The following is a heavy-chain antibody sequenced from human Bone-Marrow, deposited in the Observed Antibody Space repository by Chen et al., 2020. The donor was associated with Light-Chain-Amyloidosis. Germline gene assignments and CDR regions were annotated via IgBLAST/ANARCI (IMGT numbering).Heavy chain of an antibody. D-gene: IGHD2-2*01. V-gene: IGHV3-74*01. Sequence: EVQLVESGGGLVQPGGSLRLSIIAPGFTFSSYWTHWVRQAPGKGLGWVSRINTDGSSTSYADSVKSRFTISRDNAKNTLLLQMSSLRADDTAVYYCARDSDCRSTSCYPLGTFDIWGQGTMVTVSS. CDR2: INTDGSST. J-gene: IGHJ3*02. CDR3: ARDSDCRSTSCYPLGTFDI. CDR1: GFTFSSYW.